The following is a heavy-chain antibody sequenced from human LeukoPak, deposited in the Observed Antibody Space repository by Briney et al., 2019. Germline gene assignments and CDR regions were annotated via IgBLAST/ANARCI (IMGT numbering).Heavy chain of an antibody. CDR2: ISGSGGST. CDR3: AKEYYYDSSGYTFHDAFDI. V-gene: IGHV3-23*01. J-gene: IGHJ3*02. CDR1: RFTFSSYA. D-gene: IGHD3-22*01. Sequence: GGSLRLSCAASRFTFSSYAMSWVRQAPGKGLEWVSAISGSGGSTYYADSVKGRFTISRDNSKNTLYLQMNSLRAEDTAVYYCAKEYYYDSSGYTFHDAFDIWGQGTMVTVSS.